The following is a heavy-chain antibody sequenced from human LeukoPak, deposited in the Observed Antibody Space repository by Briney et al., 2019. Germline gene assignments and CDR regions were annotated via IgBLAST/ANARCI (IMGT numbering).Heavy chain of an antibody. V-gene: IGHV3-23*01. D-gene: IGHD3-10*01. J-gene: IGHJ6*02. CDR1: GFTFSSYA. CDR3: AGLLWFGELPYYYGMDV. CDR2: ISGSGGST. Sequence: GGSLRLSCAASGFTFSSYAMSWVRQAPGKGLEWVSAISGSGGSTYYADSVKGRFTISRDNSKNTLYLQTNSLRAEDTAVYYCAGLLWFGELPYYYGMDVWGQGTTVTVSS.